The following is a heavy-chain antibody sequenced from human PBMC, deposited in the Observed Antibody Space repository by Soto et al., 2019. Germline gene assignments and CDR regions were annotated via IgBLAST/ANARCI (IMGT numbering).Heavy chain of an antibody. Sequence: QVQLQESGPGLVKPSETLSLTCTVSGGSMRGQHWSWIRQPPGKGLEWIGHHSDSTNYNPSRRSRLTISTDPSKNQFSLKLSSVTAADTAVYYCATYTVGAGGRGYWGQGTLVTVSS. J-gene: IGHJ4*02. V-gene: IGHV4-4*09. CDR3: ATYTVGAGGRGY. CDR2: HHSDST. CDR1: GGSMRGQH. D-gene: IGHD3-16*01.